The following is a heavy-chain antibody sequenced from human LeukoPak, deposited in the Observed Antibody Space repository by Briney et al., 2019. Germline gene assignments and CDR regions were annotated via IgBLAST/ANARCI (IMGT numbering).Heavy chain of an antibody. CDR1: GGSISSSSYY. D-gene: IGHD2-15*01. V-gene: IGHV4-39*01. CDR2: IYYSGST. CDR3: ARRYCSGGSCYSDNWFDP. J-gene: IGHJ5*02. Sequence: SETLSLTCTVSGGSISSSSYYWGWIRQPPGEGLGWIGSIYYSGSTYYNPSLKSRVTISVDTSKNQFSLKLSSVTAADTAVYYCARRYCSGGSCYSDNWFDPWGQGTLVTVSS.